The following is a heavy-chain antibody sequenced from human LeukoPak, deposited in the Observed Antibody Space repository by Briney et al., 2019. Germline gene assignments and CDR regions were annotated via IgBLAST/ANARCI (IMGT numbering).Heavy chain of an antibody. CDR3: ARHGYSYGPYFDY. CDR1: GGSISSSSYY. V-gene: IGHV4-39*01. CDR2: IYYSGST. J-gene: IGHJ4*02. D-gene: IGHD5-18*01. Sequence: SETLSLTCTVSGGSISSSSYYWGWIRQPPGKGLEWIGSIYYSGSTYYNPSLKSRVTISVDTSMNQFSLKLSSVTAADTAVYFCARHGYSYGPYFDYWGQGTLVTVSS.